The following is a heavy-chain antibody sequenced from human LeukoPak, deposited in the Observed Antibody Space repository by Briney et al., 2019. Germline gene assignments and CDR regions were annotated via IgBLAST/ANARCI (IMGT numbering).Heavy chain of an antibody. Sequence: SETLSLTCTVSGGPISSYYWSWIPQPPGKGLEWIGYIYYSGSTNYNPSLKSRVTISVDTSKNQFSLKLSSVTAADTAVYYCARGIVGFDAFDIWGQGTMVTVSS. V-gene: IGHV4-59*01. D-gene: IGHD1-26*01. CDR1: GGPISSYY. J-gene: IGHJ3*02. CDR2: IYYSGST. CDR3: ARGIVGFDAFDI.